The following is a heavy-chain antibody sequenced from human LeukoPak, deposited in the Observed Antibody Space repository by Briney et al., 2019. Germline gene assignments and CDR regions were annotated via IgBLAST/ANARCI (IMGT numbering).Heavy chain of an antibody. CDR2: IKQDGSEK. Sequence: GGSLRLSCAASGFTFSSYWMSWVRQAPGKGLEWVANIKQDGSEKYYVDSVKGRFTISRDNAKNSLYLQMNSLRAEDTAVYYCARDSTTKPYYYYYGMDVWGQGTAVTVSS. V-gene: IGHV3-7*01. CDR3: ARDSTTKPYYYYYGMDV. CDR1: GFTFSSYW. J-gene: IGHJ6*02. D-gene: IGHD4-11*01.